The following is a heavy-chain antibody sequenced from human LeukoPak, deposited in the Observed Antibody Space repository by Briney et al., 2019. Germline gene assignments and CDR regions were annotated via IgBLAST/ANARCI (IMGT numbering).Heavy chain of an antibody. CDR2: ISGSGGST. CDR1: GFTFRSYA. CDR3: AKGGPYYYDSSGYPTFYFDY. V-gene: IGHV3-23*01. J-gene: IGHJ4*02. D-gene: IGHD3-22*01. Sequence: GGSLRLSCVASGFTFRSYAMNWVRQAPGKGLEWVSSISGSGGSTHYADSVKGRFTISRYNSKNTLYLGMNSLRAGDTAIYYCAKGGPYYYDSSGYPTFYFDYWGQGTLVTVSS.